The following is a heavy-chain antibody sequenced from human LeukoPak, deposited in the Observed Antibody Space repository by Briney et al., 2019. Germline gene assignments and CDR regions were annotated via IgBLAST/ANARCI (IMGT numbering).Heavy chain of an antibody. J-gene: IGHJ4*02. CDR1: GFTFDDYG. Sequence: GGSLRLSCAASGFTFDDYGMSWVRQAPGKGLEWVSGINWNGGSTGYADSVKGRFTISRDNAKNALFLQMNSLRAEDTAVYYCARGTPAYSYGSSAYHYDYFEYWGQGILVTVSS. D-gene: IGHD3-22*01. CDR2: INWNGGST. V-gene: IGHV3-20*04. CDR3: ARGTPAYSYGSSAYHYDYFEY.